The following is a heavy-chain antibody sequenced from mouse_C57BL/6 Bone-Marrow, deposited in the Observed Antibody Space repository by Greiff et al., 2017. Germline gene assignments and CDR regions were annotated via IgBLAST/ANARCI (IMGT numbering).Heavy chain of an antibody. Sequence: QVQLQQSGAELVKPGASVKISCKASGYTFTDYYINWVKQRPGQGLEWIGKIGPGSGSTYYNEKFKGKATLTADKSSSTAYMQLSSLTSEDSAVYSCATELRPHYFDYWGQGTTLTVSS. J-gene: IGHJ2*01. D-gene: IGHD3-2*02. CDR3: ATELRPHYFDY. CDR2: IGPGSGST. CDR1: GYTFTDYY. V-gene: IGHV1-77*01.